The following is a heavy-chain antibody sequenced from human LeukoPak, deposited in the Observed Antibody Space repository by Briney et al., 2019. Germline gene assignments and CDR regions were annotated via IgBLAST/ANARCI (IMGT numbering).Heavy chain of an antibody. J-gene: IGHJ5*02. CDR3: ARGDIVVVPAARTMYNWFDP. CDR1: GYTFTSYY. V-gene: IGHV1-46*01. Sequence: ASVKVSCKASGYTFTSYYMHWVRQAPGQGLEWMGIINPSGGSTSYAQKFQGRVTMTRDTSTSTVYMELSSLRSEDTAVYYCARGDIVVVPAARTMYNWFDPWGQGTLVTVSS. D-gene: IGHD2-2*01. CDR2: INPSGGST.